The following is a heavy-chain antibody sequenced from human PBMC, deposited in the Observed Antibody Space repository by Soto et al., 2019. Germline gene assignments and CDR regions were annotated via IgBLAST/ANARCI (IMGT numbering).Heavy chain of an antibody. CDR1: GFTFSSYA. CDR2: ISYDGSNK. Sequence: GGSLRLSCAASGFTFSSYAMHWVRQAPGKGLEWVAVISYDGSNKYYADSVKGRFTISRDNSKNTLYLQMNSLRAEDTAVYYCARDLYSGYEGDYWGQGTLVTVSS. V-gene: IGHV3-30-3*01. D-gene: IGHD5-12*01. CDR3: ARDLYSGYEGDY. J-gene: IGHJ4*02.